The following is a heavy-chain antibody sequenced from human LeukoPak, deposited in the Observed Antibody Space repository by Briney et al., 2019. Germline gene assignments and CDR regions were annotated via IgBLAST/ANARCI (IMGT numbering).Heavy chain of an antibody. V-gene: IGHV3-48*01. CDR1: GFTFSSYS. Sequence: GGSLRLSCAASGFTFSSYSMNWVRQAPGKGLEWVSYISSSSSTIYYADSVKGRFIISRDNAKNSLYLQMNSLRAEDTAVYYCARGPTDGVYAIRGVYYFDYWGQGTLVTVPS. J-gene: IGHJ4*02. CDR2: ISSSSSTI. D-gene: IGHD2-8*01. CDR3: ARGPTDGVYAIRGVYYFDY.